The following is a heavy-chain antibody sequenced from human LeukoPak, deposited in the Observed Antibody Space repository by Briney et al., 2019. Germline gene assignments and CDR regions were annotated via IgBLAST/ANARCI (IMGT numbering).Heavy chain of an antibody. Sequence: ASVKVSCKASGGTFSSYAISWVRQAPGQGLEWMGGIIPIFGTANYAQKFQGRVTITADESTSTAYMELSSLRSEDTAVYYCAREVGVSVLVVASTENWFDPWGQGTLVTVSS. J-gene: IGHJ5*02. D-gene: IGHD2-15*01. CDR3: AREVGVSVLVVASTENWFDP. V-gene: IGHV1-69*13. CDR1: GGTFSSYA. CDR2: IIPIFGTA.